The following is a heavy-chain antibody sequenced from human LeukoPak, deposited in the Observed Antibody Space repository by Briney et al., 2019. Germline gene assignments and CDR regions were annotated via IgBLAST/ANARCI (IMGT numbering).Heavy chain of an antibody. CDR2: VGGSDGST. J-gene: IGHJ4*02. V-gene: IGHV3-23*01. Sequence: GGSLRLSCAASGITFSGYAMTWVRQAPGKGLEWVSGVGGSDGSTFYADSVKGRFTISRDNSKNTLYLQMNSLRVEDTAVYYCAKVGGGRIAAAGSHYWGQGTLVTVSS. CDR3: AKVGGGRIAAAGSHY. D-gene: IGHD6-13*01. CDR1: GITFSGYA.